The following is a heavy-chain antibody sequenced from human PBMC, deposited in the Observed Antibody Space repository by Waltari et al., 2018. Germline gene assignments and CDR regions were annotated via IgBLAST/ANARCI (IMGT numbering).Heavy chain of an antibody. CDR1: GYTLTEFS. CDR3: ATDWGMLGSGLYYFDY. D-gene: IGHD1-26*01. CDR2: FDPEDGET. Sequence: QVQLVQSGAEVKKPGASVKVSCKVSGYTLTEFSMHWVRQAPGKGLEWMGGFDPEDGETIYAQKFQGRVTMTEDTSTDTAYMELSSLRSEDTAVYYCATDWGMLGSGLYYFDYWGQGTLVTVSS. V-gene: IGHV1-24*01. J-gene: IGHJ4*02.